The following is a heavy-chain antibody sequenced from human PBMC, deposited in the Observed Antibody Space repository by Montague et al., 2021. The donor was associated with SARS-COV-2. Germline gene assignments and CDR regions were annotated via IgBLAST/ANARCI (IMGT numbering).Heavy chain of an antibody. CDR2: INQSGST. D-gene: IGHD3-10*01. J-gene: IGHJ6*02. Sequence: SETLSLTCTVSGGSISSYYWSWIRQPPGKGLEWIGDINQSGSTNYNPSLKSRVTISVDTSKNQFSLKLSSVTAADTAVYYCARGGITMVRGPDQGHYYYYGMDVWGQGATVTVSS. V-gene: IGHV4-59*01. CDR3: ARGGITMVRGPDQGHYYYYGMDV. CDR1: GGSISSYY.